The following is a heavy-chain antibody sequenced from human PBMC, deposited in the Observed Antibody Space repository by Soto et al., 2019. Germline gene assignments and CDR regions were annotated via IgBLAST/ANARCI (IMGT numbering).Heavy chain of an antibody. D-gene: IGHD6-13*01. CDR2: IYPGDSDT. CDR1: GYSFTSYW. J-gene: IGHJ6*02. V-gene: IGHV5-51*01. CDR3: ARTSAGGKYYHGMDV. Sequence: PGESLKISCKGSGYSFTSYWIGWVRQMPGKGLEWMGIIYPGDSDTRYSPSFQGQVTISADKSISTAYLQWSSLKASDTAMYYCARTSAGGKYYHGMDVWGQGTTVTVS.